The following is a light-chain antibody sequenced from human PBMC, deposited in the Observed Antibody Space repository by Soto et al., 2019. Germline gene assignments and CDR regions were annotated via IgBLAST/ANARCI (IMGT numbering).Light chain of an antibody. CDR3: QQYGSSPF. CDR1: QSISDT. CDR2: GAS. V-gene: IGKV3-20*01. Sequence: EIVLTQSPATLSVSPGGRATLSCRASQSISDTLAWYQQKPGQAPRLLIYGASSRATGIPDRFSGSGSGTDFTLTISRLEPEDFAVYYCQQYGSSPFFGGGTKVDIK. J-gene: IGKJ4*01.